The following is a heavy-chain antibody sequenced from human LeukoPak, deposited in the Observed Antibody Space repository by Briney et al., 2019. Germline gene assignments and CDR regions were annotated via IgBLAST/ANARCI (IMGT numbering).Heavy chain of an antibody. Sequence: SETLSLTCSVSGYSIRSGYQWGWIRQAPGKGLEWIGSINYSGRTYDNPSLKSRVTISVDTSKNQFSLKVTSVTAADTAVYYCARKEGGQLANTRRWFDPWGQGALVTVSS. D-gene: IGHD6-13*01. J-gene: IGHJ5*02. V-gene: IGHV4-38-2*01. CDR1: GYSIRSGYQ. CDR2: INYSGRT. CDR3: ARKEGGQLANTRRWFDP.